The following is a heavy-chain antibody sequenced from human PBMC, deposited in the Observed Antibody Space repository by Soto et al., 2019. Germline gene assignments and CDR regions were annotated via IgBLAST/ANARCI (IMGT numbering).Heavy chain of an antibody. J-gene: IGHJ6*02. CDR2: IYYSGST. CDR1: GGSISSGGYY. CDR3: ARDLRYGDYESYGMDV. V-gene: IGHV4-31*03. Sequence: SETLSLTCTVSGGSISSGGYYWSWIRQHPGKGLEWIGYIYYSGSTYYNPSLKSRVTISVDTSKNQFSLKLSSVTAADTAVYYCARDLRYGDYESYGMDVCGQGTTVIVSS. D-gene: IGHD4-17*01.